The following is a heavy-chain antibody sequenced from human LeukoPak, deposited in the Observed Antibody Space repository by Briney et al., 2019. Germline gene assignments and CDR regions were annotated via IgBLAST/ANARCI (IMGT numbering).Heavy chain of an antibody. CDR2: ISYDGSNK. V-gene: IGHV3-30*18. CDR1: GFTFNSFG. D-gene: IGHD3-22*01. Sequence: GGSLRLSCAASGFTFNSFGMHWVRQAPGKGLEWVAVISYDGSNKYFADSVKGRFTISRDNSKNTLYLQMNSLRAEDTAAYYCAKDYDSSGWAAFDIWGQGTMVTVSS. CDR3: AKDYDSSGWAAFDI. J-gene: IGHJ3*02.